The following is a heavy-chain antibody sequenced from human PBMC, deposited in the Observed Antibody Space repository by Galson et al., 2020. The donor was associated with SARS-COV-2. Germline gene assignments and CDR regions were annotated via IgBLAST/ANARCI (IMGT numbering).Heavy chain of an antibody. V-gene: IGHV4-61*09. Sequence: SETLSLTCNVSNASISSGSYYWSWIRQPAGKGLEWMGHMDTSGHTNYNPTLKSRVTISVDTSNNQFSLKLSSVTAADTAMYYCARCPTVYGFWSGLYYYGMDVWGQGTTVTVSS. CDR3: ARCPTVYGFWSGLYYYGMDV. CDR2: MDTSGHT. D-gene: IGHD3-3*01. CDR1: NASISSGSYY. J-gene: IGHJ6*02.